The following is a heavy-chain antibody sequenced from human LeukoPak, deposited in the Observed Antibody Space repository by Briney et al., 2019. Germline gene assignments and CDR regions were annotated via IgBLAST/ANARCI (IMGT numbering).Heavy chain of an antibody. CDR2: IYYSGSN. CDR3: ARDNWGPPAD. CDR1: GGSISSYY. Sequence: SETLSLTCTVSGGSISSYYWSWIRQPPGKGLEWIGYIYYSGSNNYNPSLKSRVTISVDTSKSQFSLKLSSVTAADTAVYYCARDNWGPPADWGQGTLVTVSS. D-gene: IGHD7-27*01. V-gene: IGHV4-59*01. J-gene: IGHJ4*02.